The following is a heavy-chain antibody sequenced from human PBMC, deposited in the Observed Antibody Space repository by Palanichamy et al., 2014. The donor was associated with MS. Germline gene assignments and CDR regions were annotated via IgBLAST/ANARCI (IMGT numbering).Heavy chain of an antibody. V-gene: IGHV1-2*04. CDR2: INPDSGDT. D-gene: IGHD1-1*01. Sequence: QVQLVQSGAEVRKPGATVKVSCKASGYILNGYYLHWVRQAPGQGLEWMGRINPDSGDTNYAQKFQGWVTMTRDTSINTAYMELSRLRSDDTAVYYCARDGSMDVWGQGTTVTVSS. CDR3: ARDGSMDV. J-gene: IGHJ6*02. CDR1: GYILNGYY.